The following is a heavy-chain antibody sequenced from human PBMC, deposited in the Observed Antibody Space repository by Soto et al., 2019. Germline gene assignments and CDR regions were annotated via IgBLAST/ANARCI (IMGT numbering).Heavy chain of an antibody. CDR2: IIPIFGTA. CDR3: ARDNIGYCSGGSCNYFDY. Sequence: ASVKVACKASGGTFSSYAISWVRQAPGQGLEWMGGIIPIFGTANYAQKFQGRVTITADESTSTAYMELSSLRSEDTAVYYCARDNIGYCSGGSCNYFDYWGQGTLVTVSS. D-gene: IGHD2-15*01. J-gene: IGHJ4*02. CDR1: GGTFSSYA. V-gene: IGHV1-69*13.